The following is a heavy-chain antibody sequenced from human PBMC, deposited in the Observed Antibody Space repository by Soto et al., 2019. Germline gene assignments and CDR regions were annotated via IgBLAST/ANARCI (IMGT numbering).Heavy chain of an antibody. J-gene: IGHJ5*02. CDR1: GFTVSSYY. Sequence: GGSLRPSCAASGFTVSSYYMSWVRQAPGKGPEWVSVIYSVGTTYYADSVKGRFTISRDNSKNTLYLQMNNLRAEDTAVYYCARGATRDNMMESPWGQGTLVTVSS. CDR3: ARGATRDNMMESP. V-gene: IGHV3-53*01. D-gene: IGHD3-16*01. CDR2: IYSVGTT.